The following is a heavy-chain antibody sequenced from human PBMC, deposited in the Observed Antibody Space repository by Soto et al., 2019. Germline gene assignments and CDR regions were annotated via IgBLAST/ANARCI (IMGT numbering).Heavy chain of an antibody. V-gene: IGHV4-31*03. CDR1: GGSITSSGYY. CDR3: ARGGGSTKVDY. CDR2: TSNSGST. J-gene: IGHJ4*02. D-gene: IGHD2-2*01. Sequence: QVQLQESGPGLVKPSQTLSLTCTVSGGSITSSGYYWSWIRQHPGEGLEWIGFTSNSGSTSYNPSLTSRVTLSVDTPSTPFALNLKSVTAADTAVYYCARGGGSTKVDYWGQGTLVTVSP.